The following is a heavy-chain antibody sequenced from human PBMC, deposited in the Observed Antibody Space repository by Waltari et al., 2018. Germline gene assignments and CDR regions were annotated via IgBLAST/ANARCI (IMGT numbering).Heavy chain of an antibody. CDR1: GGSFSGYY. D-gene: IGHD2-2*01. V-gene: IGHV4-34*01. CDR3: ARDLAGRYQLPHTKGCWFDP. Sequence: QVQLQQWGAGLLKPSETLSLTCAVYGGSFSGYYWSWIRQPPGKGLEWLGEINHSGSTNYNPSLKSRVTISVDTSKNQFSLKLSSVTAADTAVYYCARDLAGRYQLPHTKGCWFDPWGQGTLVTVSS. J-gene: IGHJ5*02. CDR2: INHSGST.